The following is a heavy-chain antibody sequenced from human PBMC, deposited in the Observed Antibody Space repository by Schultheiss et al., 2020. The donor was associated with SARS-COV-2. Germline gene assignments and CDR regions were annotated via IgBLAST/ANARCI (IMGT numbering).Heavy chain of an antibody. CDR3: AKDLNTSWVQGYFQS. V-gene: IGHV3-30*04. CDR1: GFTFSSYA. J-gene: IGHJ1*01. Sequence: GESLKISCSASGFTFSSYAMHWVRQAPGKGLEWVAVISYDGSNKYYADSVKGRFTISRDNSKNTLYLQMNSLRAEDTAVYYCAKDLNTSWVQGYFQSWGQGTLVTVSS. CDR2: ISYDGSNK. D-gene: IGHD2-2*01.